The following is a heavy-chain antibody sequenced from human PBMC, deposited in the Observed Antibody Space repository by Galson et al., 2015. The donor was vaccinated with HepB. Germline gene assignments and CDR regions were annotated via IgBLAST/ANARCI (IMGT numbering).Heavy chain of an antibody. Sequence: SLRLSCAASGFTFSSYATHWVRQAPGKGLEWVAVISYDGSNKYYADSVKGRFTISRDNSKNSLYLQMNSLRAEDTALYYCAKDFYSSSWLFYAPVLYGMDVWGQGTTVTVSS. CDR2: ISYDGSNK. J-gene: IGHJ6*02. CDR3: AKDFYSSSWLFYAPVLYGMDV. CDR1: GFTFSSYA. D-gene: IGHD6-13*01. V-gene: IGHV3-30*04.